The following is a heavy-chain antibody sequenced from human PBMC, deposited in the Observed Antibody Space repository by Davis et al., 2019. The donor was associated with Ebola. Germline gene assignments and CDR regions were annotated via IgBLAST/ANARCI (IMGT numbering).Heavy chain of an antibody. CDR2: IGGTGDYI. CDR1: GFIFSSYT. Sequence: GESLKISCEASGFIFSSYTMNWVRQAPGKGLEWVSCIGGTGDYIHYADSVKGRFTISRDNAKNSVYLQMNSLRVEDTAIYYCARDRIPLDYGAPFDFWGQGTLVTVSS. CDR3: ARDRIPLDYGAPFDF. V-gene: IGHV3-21*01. J-gene: IGHJ4*02. D-gene: IGHD4-17*01.